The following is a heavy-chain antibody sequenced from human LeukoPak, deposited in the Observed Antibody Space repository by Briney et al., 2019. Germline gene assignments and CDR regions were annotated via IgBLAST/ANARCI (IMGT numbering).Heavy chain of an antibody. Sequence: GGSLRLSCAASGFTLSSYAMSWVRQAPGRGLEWVSAISVSGNTYHADSVKGRFTISRDSSKNTLYLQMNRLRAEDAAVYYCAKAPVTTCSGAYCYPFDYWGQGTLVTVSS. CDR3: AKAPVTTCSGAYCYPFDY. CDR2: ISVSGNT. CDR1: GFTLSSYA. V-gene: IGHV3-23*01. J-gene: IGHJ4*02. D-gene: IGHD2-21*01.